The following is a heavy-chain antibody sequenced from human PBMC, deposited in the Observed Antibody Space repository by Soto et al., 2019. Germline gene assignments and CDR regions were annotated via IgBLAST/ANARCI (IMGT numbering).Heavy chain of an antibody. CDR3: ARGRDTIFGVVIIPQDWFDP. J-gene: IGHJ5*02. CDR2: MNPNSGNT. V-gene: IGHV1-8*01. D-gene: IGHD3-3*01. Sequence: ASVKVSCKASGYTFTSYDINWVRQATGQGLEWMGWMNPNSGNTGYAQKFQGRVTMTRNTSISTAYMELSSLRSEDTAVYYCARGRDTIFGVVIIPQDWFDPWGQGTLVIVSS. CDR1: GYTFTSYD.